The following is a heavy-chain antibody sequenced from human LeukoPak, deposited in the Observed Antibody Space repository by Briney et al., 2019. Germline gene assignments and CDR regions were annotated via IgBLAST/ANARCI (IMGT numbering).Heavy chain of an antibody. D-gene: IGHD3-16*01. Sequence: GGSLRLSCAASGFTFSDYYMSWIRQAPGKGLEWVSYISSSGSTIDYADSVKGRFTISRDNAKNSLYLQMNSLRAEDTAVYYCAREEWDNFGAFDIWGQGTMVTVSS. CDR2: ISSSGSTI. CDR1: GFTFSDYY. J-gene: IGHJ3*02. CDR3: AREEWDNFGAFDI. V-gene: IGHV3-11*04.